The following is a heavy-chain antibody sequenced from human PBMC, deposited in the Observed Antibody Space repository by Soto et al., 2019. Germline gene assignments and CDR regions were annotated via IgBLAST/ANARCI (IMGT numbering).Heavy chain of an antibody. CDR1: GFTFSSYG. D-gene: IGHD5-12*01. V-gene: IGHV3-30*03. CDR2: ISYDGSNK. J-gene: IGHJ6*02. Sequence: LRLSCAASGFTFSSYGMHWVRQAPGKGLEWVAVISYDGSNKYYADSVKGRFTISRDNSKNTLYLQMNSLRAKDTAVYYCATIPRGGLQLPYYGMDVWGQGTTVTVSS. CDR3: ATIPRGGLQLPYYGMDV.